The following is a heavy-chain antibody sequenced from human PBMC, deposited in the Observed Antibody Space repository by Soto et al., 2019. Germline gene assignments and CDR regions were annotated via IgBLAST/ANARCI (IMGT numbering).Heavy chain of an antibody. J-gene: IGHJ6*02. CDR2: IYYSGNT. CDR1: GGSISTRSYY. V-gene: IGHV4-39*01. CDR3: YADPNAVMDV. Sequence: SETLSLTCTVSGGSISTRSYYWGWIRQPPGKGLEWIASIYYSGNTYHNPSLKSRVTVSVDTSKNQFSLKLSSVTAADTAVYYCYADPNAVMDVWGQGTTVTVSS.